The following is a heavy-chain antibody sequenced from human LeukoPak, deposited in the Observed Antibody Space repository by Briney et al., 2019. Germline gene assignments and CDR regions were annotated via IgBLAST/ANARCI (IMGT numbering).Heavy chain of an antibody. CDR1: GYSFTSYW. J-gene: IGHJ5*02. D-gene: IGHD6-13*01. CDR2: TYPGDSDT. Sequence: GESLKISCKGSGYSFTSYWIGWVRQMPGKGLEWMGITYPGDSDTRYSPSFQGQVTISADKSISTAYLQWSSLKASDTAMYYCARQPTYSSSWYGRIKLTPPNWFDPWGQGTLVTVSS. CDR3: ARQPTYSSSWYGRIKLTPPNWFDP. V-gene: IGHV5-51*01.